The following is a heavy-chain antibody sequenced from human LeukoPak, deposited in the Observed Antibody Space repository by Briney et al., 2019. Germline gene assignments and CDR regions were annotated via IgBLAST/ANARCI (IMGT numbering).Heavy chain of an antibody. V-gene: IGHV3-21*01. CDR2: ISSDSSYI. Sequence: TGGSLRLSCAASGFTFSTYSMVWVRQAPGKGLEWVSSISSDSSYIYYADSVKGRFTISRDNAKNSLYLQMSSLRGEDTAVYYCARDSVGRSNWFDPWGQGTLVTVSS. CDR3: ARDSVGRSNWFDP. J-gene: IGHJ5*02. CDR1: GFTFSTYS.